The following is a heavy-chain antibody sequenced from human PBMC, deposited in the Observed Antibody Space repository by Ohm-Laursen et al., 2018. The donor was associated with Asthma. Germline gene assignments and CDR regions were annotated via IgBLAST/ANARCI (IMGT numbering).Heavy chain of an antibody. Sequence: VASVKVSCKTSGYTFTGYYMHWVRQAPGQGLEWMGRINPNSGGTNYAQKFQGRVTMTRDTSISTAYMELSRLRSDDTAVYYCAREGVGSSFWYYYYGMDVWGQGTTVTVSS. CDR2: INPNSGGT. CDR3: AREGVGSSFWYYYYGMDV. CDR1: GYTFTGYY. J-gene: IGHJ6*02. V-gene: IGHV1-2*06. D-gene: IGHD6-6*01.